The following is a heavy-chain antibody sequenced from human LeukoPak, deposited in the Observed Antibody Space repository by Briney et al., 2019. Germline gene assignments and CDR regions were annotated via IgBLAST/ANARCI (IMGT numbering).Heavy chain of an antibody. CDR1: GYSISSGYY. V-gene: IGHV4-38-2*02. CDR2: IYHSGST. Sequence: SETLSPTCTVSGYSISSGYYWGWIRQPPGKGLEWIGSIYHSGSTYYNPSLKSRVTISVDTSKNQFSLKLSSVTAADTAVYYCARRYYYGSGSYYRGQVNWFDPWGQGTLVTVSS. J-gene: IGHJ5*02. D-gene: IGHD3-10*01. CDR3: ARRYYYGSGSYYRGQVNWFDP.